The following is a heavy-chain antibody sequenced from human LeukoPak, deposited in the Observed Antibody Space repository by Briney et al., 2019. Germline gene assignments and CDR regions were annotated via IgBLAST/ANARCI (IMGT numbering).Heavy chain of an antibody. J-gene: IGHJ4*02. CDR3: ARAIAVAEGY. CDR1: GFTISSYS. V-gene: IGHV3-21*01. CDR2: ISGGSGYI. D-gene: IGHD6-19*01. Sequence: GGSLRLSCAASGFTISSYSMSWVRQAPGKGLEWVSYISGGSGYIYYADSVKGRFTISRDNAKNSLYLQMNSLRAEDTAVYYCARAIAVAEGYWGQGTLVTVSS.